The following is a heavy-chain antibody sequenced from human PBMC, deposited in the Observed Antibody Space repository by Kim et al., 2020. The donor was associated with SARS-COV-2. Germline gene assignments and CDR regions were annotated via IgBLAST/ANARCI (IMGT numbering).Heavy chain of an antibody. D-gene: IGHD6-19*01. Sequence: LKSRVTISVDTSKNQFSLKLSSVTAADTAVYYCARSASSGWFSQANWFDHWGQGTLVTVSS. V-gene: IGHV4-30-2*04. J-gene: IGHJ5*02. CDR3: ARSASSGWFSQANWFDH.